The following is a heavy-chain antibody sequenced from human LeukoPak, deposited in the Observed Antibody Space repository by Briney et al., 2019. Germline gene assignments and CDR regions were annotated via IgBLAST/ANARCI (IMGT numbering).Heavy chain of an antibody. V-gene: IGHV3-48*01. CDR1: GFTFSSYS. CDR2: ISSSSSTI. J-gene: IGHJ4*02. CDR3: ARRSGSSWYSPRAPFDY. Sequence: GGSLRLSCAASGFTFSSYSMNWVRQAPGKGLEWVSYISSSSSTIYYADSVKGRFTISRDNAKNSLYLQMNSLRAEDTAVYYCARRSGSSWYSPRAPFDYWGQGTLVTVSS. D-gene: IGHD6-13*01.